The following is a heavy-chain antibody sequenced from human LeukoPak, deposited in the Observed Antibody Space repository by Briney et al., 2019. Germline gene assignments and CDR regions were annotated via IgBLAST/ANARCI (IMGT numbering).Heavy chain of an antibody. Sequence: PETLSLTCTVHGGSISSYVWSWSRPPPGEGRGWGGYIYYSGGTNYNPSLKSRATIPVATSKTQFSLNRRSVTAADTAVYYCARVVLLFDYWGQGTLVTVSS. CDR2: IYYSGGT. V-gene: IGHV4-59*12. CDR1: GGSISSYV. D-gene: IGHD3-10*01. J-gene: IGHJ4*02. CDR3: ARVVLLFDY.